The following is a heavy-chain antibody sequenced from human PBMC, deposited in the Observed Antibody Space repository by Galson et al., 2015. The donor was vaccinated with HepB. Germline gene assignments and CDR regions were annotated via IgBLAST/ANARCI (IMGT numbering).Heavy chain of an antibody. V-gene: IGHV3-73*01. J-gene: IGHJ4*02. CDR2: IGSKANNYAT. CDR1: GFTFNGYS. Sequence: SLRLSCAASGFTFNGYSMNWVRQASGKGLEWIGRIGSKANNYATAYAASVKGRFTISRDDSKNTAYLQMNSLKTEDTAVYYCTRLGDLSGYSSRWGQGTLVTVSS. CDR3: TRLGDLSGYSSR. D-gene: IGHD6-13*01.